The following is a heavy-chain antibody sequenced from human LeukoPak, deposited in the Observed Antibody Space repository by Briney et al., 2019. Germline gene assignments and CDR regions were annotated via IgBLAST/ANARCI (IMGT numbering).Heavy chain of an antibody. CDR1: GYSLTSYG. D-gene: IGHD1-26*01. Sequence: ASVKVSCKASGYSLTSYGISWVRQAPGQGLEWMGWISGYNSATNYAQKLQGRATMTTDTSTSTAYMELRSLRSDDTAVYYCARDRASGTYYPDYWGQGTLVTVSS. J-gene: IGHJ4*02. CDR3: ARDRASGTYYPDY. CDR2: ISGYNSAT. V-gene: IGHV1-18*01.